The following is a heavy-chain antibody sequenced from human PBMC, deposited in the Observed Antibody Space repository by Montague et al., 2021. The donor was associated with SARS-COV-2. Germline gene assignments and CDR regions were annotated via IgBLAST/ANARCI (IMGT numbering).Heavy chain of an antibody. D-gene: IGHD3-3*01. CDR1: GYSISSGYY. CDR2: IYHSGST. Sequence: SETLSLTCTVSGYSISSGYYWGWIRQPPGKGLEWIGSIYHSGSTYYNPSLKSRVTISVDTSKNQFSLKLSSVTAADTAVYYCARDVRFYVFLSGRAQTSPDYWGQGTLVTVSS. CDR3: ARDVRFYVFLSGRAQTSPDY. J-gene: IGHJ4*02. V-gene: IGHV4-38-2*02.